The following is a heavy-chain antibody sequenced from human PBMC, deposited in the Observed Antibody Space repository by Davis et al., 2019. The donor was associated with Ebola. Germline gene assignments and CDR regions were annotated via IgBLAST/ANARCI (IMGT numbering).Heavy chain of an antibody. CDR1: GGTFSSYT. CDR3: ARVRAISVVEKGFDF. Sequence: SVKVSCKASGGTFSSYTISWVRQAPGQGLEWMGRIIPILGIANYAQKFQGRVTMTRDTSISTAYMELNRLRSDDTAVYYCARVRAISVVEKGFDFWGQGTLLTVSS. D-gene: IGHD6-19*01. V-gene: IGHV1-69*02. CDR2: IIPILGIA. J-gene: IGHJ4*02.